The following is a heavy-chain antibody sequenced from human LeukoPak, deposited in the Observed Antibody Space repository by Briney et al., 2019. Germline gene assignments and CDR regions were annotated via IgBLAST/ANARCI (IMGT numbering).Heavy chain of an antibody. CDR2: IYYSGST. Sequence: SETLSLTCTVSGGSISSYYWSWIRQPPGKGLEWIGYIYYSGSTNYNPSLKSRVTISVDTSKNQSSLKLSSVTAADTAVYYCASGGEVGALRGYFDYWGQGTLVTVSS. CDR1: GGSISSYY. V-gene: IGHV4-59*01. CDR3: ASGGEVGALRGYFDY. D-gene: IGHD1-26*01. J-gene: IGHJ4*02.